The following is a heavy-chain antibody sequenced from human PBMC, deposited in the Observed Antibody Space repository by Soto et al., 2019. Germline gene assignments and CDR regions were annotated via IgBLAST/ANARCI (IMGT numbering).Heavy chain of an antibody. CDR2: ISYDGSNK. V-gene: IGHV3-30-3*01. D-gene: IGHD3-22*01. J-gene: IGHJ5*02. CDR1: GFTFSDYA. CDR3: ARGSYFGSSGYRSNFDP. Sequence: GSLRLSCAATGFTFSDYALHWVRQAPGKGLEWVALISYDGSNKYYADSVEGRFTISRDNSKNTLYLQMNSLRVEDTAVYYCARGSYFGSSGYRSNFDPWGQGTLVTVSS.